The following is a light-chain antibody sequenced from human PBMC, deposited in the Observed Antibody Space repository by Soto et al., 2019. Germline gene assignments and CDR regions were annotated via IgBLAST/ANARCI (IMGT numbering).Light chain of an antibody. CDR2: EVT. CDR1: SSDVGGYDY. J-gene: IGLJ1*01. CDR3: SSYAGSNNFV. Sequence: QSALTQPPSASGSPGQSVTISCTGTSSDVGGYDYVSWYQQHPGKAPKLMIYEVTKRPSGVPDRFSGSKSGNTASLTVSVLQAEDEAAYYCSSYAGSNNFVFRTGTKLTVL. V-gene: IGLV2-8*01.